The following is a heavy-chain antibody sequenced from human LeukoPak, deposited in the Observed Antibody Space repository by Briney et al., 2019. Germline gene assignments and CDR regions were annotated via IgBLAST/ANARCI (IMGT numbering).Heavy chain of an antibody. Sequence: PGGSLRLSCAASGFSFNNHGMHWVRQAPGRGLEGVAFIRYDGSKKYYADSVKGRFTISRDNSKNTLYLQVNSLRVEDTAVYYCAKNLCSSSSCYLDIWGQGAMFTVSS. J-gene: IGHJ3*02. CDR1: GFSFNNHG. D-gene: IGHD2-2*01. CDR3: AKNLCSSSSCYLDI. CDR2: IRYDGSKK. V-gene: IGHV3-30*02.